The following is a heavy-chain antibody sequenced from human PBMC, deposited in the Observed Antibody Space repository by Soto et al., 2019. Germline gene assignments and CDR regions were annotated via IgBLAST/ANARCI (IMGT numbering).Heavy chain of an antibody. V-gene: IGHV1-69*02. CDR2: IIPILGIA. J-gene: IGHJ4*02. CDR1: GGTFSSYT. CDR3: VRYGEGRYYFAY. D-gene: IGHD7-27*01. Sequence: QVQLVQSGAEVKKPGSSVKVSCKASGGTFSSYTISWVRQAPGQGLAWMGRIIPILGIANYAQKFKGRVTIPADKTTSTAYTELSSLRSEDTAVYYWVRYGEGRYYFAYWGQGTLVTVSS.